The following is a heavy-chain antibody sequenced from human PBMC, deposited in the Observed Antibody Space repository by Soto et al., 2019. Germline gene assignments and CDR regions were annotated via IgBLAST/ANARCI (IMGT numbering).Heavy chain of an antibody. Sequence: DVQLVESGGGLVQPGGSLRLSCAASGFTFSSYWMTWVRQAPGKGLEWVANIKQDGSKKYYVDSVKGRFTISRDNAKNSLYLQMSSLRAEDTAVYYCAKRVWYFDLWGRGTLVTVSS. J-gene: IGHJ2*01. CDR2: IKQDGSKK. V-gene: IGHV3-7*01. CDR3: AKRVWYFDL. CDR1: GFTFSSYW.